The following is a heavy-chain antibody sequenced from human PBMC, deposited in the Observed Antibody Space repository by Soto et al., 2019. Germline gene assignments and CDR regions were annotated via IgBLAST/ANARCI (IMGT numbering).Heavy chain of an antibody. Sequence: PSETLSLTCTVSGGSISSSSYYWGWIRQPPGKGLEWIGSIYYSGSTYYNPSLKSRVTISVDTSKNQFSLKLSSVTAADTAVYYCARQARSSSPYYYYGMEVWGQGTTVTVSS. CDR3: ARQARSSSPYYYYGMEV. D-gene: IGHD6-19*01. CDR1: GGSISSSSYY. J-gene: IGHJ6*02. CDR2: IYYSGST. V-gene: IGHV4-39*01.